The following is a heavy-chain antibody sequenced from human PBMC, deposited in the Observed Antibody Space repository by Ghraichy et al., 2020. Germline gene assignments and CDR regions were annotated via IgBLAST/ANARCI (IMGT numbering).Heavy chain of an antibody. Sequence: GGSLRLSCAASGFTFSSYAMSWVRQAPGKGLAWVSASSGSGGSTYYADSVKGRFTISRDNSKNTLYLQMNSLRAEDTAVYYCAKEYDEWLRFFDYWGQGTLVTVSS. CDR2: SSGSGGST. CDR3: AKEYDEWLRFFDY. CDR1: GFTFSSYA. J-gene: IGHJ4*02. D-gene: IGHD5-12*01. V-gene: IGHV3-23*01.